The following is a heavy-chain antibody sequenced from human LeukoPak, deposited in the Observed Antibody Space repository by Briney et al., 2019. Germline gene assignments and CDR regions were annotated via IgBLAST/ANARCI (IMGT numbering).Heavy chain of an antibody. Sequence: SETLSLTCNVSGGSISSHYWSWIRQSPGKGLEWIGYIYYSGSTNYNPSLKSRVTISVDTSKNQFSLKLSSVTAADTAVYYCARGEMATIEDAFDIWGQGTMVTVSS. D-gene: IGHD5-24*01. V-gene: IGHV4-59*11. CDR3: ARGEMATIEDAFDI. CDR2: IYYSGST. CDR1: GGSISSHY. J-gene: IGHJ3*02.